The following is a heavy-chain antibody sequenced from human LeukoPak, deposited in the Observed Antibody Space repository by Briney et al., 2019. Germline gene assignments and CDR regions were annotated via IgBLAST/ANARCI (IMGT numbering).Heavy chain of an antibody. Sequence: ASVKVSCKAFGYTFTSNYMHWVRQAPGQGPECMGVISPSGGSTTYAQKFQGRVTLTRDMSTSTDYLELSSLRSEDTAVYYCARDQRVQWLPRGYFDYWGQGTLVTVSS. V-gene: IGHV1-46*01. CDR2: ISPSGGST. J-gene: IGHJ4*02. CDR1: GYTFTSNY. D-gene: IGHD6-19*01. CDR3: ARDQRVQWLPRGYFDY.